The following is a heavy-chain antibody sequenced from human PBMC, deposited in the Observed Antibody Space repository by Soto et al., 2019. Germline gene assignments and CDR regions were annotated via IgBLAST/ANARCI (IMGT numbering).Heavy chain of an antibody. Sequence: QVQLQESGSGLVKPSKTLVLTWTVSGDSISRDGSSWSWLRQTPGKGLEWIGYIYHSGATYYNPSLKSRVTKSADKSKNQFSLSLASVTAAETAVYYCAREMSYYFDSWGHGTLVTVSS. CDR3: AREMSYYFDS. V-gene: IGHV4-30-2*01. J-gene: IGHJ4*01. CDR2: IYHSGAT. CDR1: GDSISRDGSS.